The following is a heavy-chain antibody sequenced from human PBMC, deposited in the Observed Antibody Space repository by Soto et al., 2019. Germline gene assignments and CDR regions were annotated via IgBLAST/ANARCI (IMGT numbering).Heavy chain of an antibody. V-gene: IGHV3-15*07. J-gene: IGHJ6*02. D-gene: IGHD3-22*01. CDR1: GFTFSNAW. CDR3: TTGYYDSSGYHKGYYYGMDV. Sequence: EVQLVESGGGLVKPGGSLRLSCAASGFTFSNAWMNWVRQAPGKWLEWVGRIKSKTDGGTTDYAAPVKGRFTISRDDSKNTLYLQMNSLKTEDTAVYYCTTGYYDSSGYHKGYYYGMDVWGQGTTVTVSS. CDR2: IKSKTDGGTT.